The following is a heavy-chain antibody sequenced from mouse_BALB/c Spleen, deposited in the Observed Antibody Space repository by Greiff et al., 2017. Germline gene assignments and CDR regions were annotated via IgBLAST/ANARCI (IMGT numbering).Heavy chain of an antibody. CDR3: EKRYPDYYAMDY. CDR1: GYAFSSYW. J-gene: IGHJ4*01. Sequence: QVQLQQSGAELVRPGSSVKISCKASGYAFSSYWMNWVKQRPGQGLEWIGQIYPGYGDTNYNGKFKGKATLTVDESSSTAYMQLSSLTSEDSAVYYCEKRYPDYYAMDYWGQGTSVTVSS. V-gene: IGHV1-80*01. CDR2: IYPGYGDT.